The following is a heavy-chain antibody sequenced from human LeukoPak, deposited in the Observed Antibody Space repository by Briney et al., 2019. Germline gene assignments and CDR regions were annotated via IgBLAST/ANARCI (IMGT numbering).Heavy chain of an antibody. J-gene: IGHJ3*02. CDR3: ARDAFSRISVFGVVSDAFDI. Sequence: GESLKISCAASGFTFSSYWMSWVRQAPGKGPGWVANIKQDGGEKYYVDSVKGRFTISRDNAKNSLYLQMNSLRAEDTAVYYCARDAFSRISVFGVVSDAFDIWGQGTMVTVSS. V-gene: IGHV3-7*01. CDR1: GFTFSSYW. CDR2: IKQDGGEK. D-gene: IGHD3-3*01.